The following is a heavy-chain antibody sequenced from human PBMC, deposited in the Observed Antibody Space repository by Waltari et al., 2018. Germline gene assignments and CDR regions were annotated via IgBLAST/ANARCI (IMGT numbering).Heavy chain of an antibody. CDR3: ARDRGRGLYLDS. Sequence: QLQLQESGPGLVKPSGTLSLPCPVSGDSMSSNNWWSWVRHPPEKGLEWIGQSHRSGRTNYNPSLESRVTISIDTANNQFSLKVTSTTAADTAVYYCARDRGRGLYLDSWGQGTLVTDSP. D-gene: IGHD2-15*01. V-gene: IGHV4-4*02. CDR2: SHRSGRT. J-gene: IGHJ4*02. CDR1: GDSMSSNNW.